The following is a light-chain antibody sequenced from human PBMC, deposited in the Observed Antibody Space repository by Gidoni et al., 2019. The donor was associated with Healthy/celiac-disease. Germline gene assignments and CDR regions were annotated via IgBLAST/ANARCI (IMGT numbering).Light chain of an antibody. V-gene: IGKV1-27*01. Sequence: SSPSASVGDSVTITCRGSKGSSNYLAWYQQKPGKVPKLLIYDAATLQSGVPSRFSGSGSGTDFTLTISSLQPEDVAAYYCQKYNSAAQTFXQXTKVEIK. CDR1: KGSSNY. CDR3: QKYNSAAQT. J-gene: IGKJ1*01. CDR2: DAA.